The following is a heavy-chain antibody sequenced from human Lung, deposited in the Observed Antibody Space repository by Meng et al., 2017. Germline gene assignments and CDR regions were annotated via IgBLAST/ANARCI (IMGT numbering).Heavy chain of an antibody. CDR3: ARGPTTMAHDFDY. V-gene: IGHV4-34*01. J-gene: IGHJ4*02. CDR1: GGSFSDYY. Sequence: QVQLQQGGAGLLKPSETLSLTCVVSGGSFSDYYWSWIRQPPGKGLEWIGGINHSWSTNYNPSLESRATISVDTSQNNLSLKLSSVTAADSAVYYCARGPTTMAHDFDYWGQGTLVTVSS. CDR2: INHSWST. D-gene: IGHD4-11*01.